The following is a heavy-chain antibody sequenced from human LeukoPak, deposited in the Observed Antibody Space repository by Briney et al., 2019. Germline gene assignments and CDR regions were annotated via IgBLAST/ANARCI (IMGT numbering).Heavy chain of an antibody. CDR3: ARVLVAGSYYYYGMDV. V-gene: IGHV1-46*01. CDR1: GYTFTSYY. Sequence: ASVKVSCKASGYTFTSYYMHWVGQAPGQGLEWMGIINPSGGSTSYAQKFQGRVTMTRDTSTSTVYMELSSLRSEDTAVYYCARVLVAGSYYYYGMDVWGQGTTVTVSS. J-gene: IGHJ6*02. D-gene: IGHD6-19*01. CDR2: INPSGGST.